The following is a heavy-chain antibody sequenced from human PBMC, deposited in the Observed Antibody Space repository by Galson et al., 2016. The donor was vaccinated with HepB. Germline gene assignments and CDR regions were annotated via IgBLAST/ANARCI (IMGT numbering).Heavy chain of an antibody. CDR3: ASGFGGVDV. D-gene: IGHD3-10*01. Sequence: SLRLSCAASGTILSTQWMSWARQAPGKGLEWVANINEAASETYYVDSVKGRFTISRDDAKNSLYLRMNSLRVEDTAVYYCASGFGGVDVWGQGTTVTVSS. CDR2: INEAASET. V-gene: IGHV3-7*03. CDR1: GTILSTQW. J-gene: IGHJ6*02.